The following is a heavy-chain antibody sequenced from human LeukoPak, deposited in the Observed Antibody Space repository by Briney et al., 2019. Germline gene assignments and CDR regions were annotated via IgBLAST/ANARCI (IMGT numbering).Heavy chain of an antibody. CDR1: GGSFSGYC. D-gene: IGHD3-10*01. CDR2: INHSGST. V-gene: IGHV4-34*01. Sequence: PSETLSLICAVYGGSFSGYCWSWIRQPPGKGLEWIGEINHSGSTNYNPSLKSRVTISVDTSKDQFSLKLSSVTAADTAVYYCARCYGSGSYCVYWGQGTLVTVSS. J-gene: IGHJ4*02. CDR3: ARCYGSGSYCVY.